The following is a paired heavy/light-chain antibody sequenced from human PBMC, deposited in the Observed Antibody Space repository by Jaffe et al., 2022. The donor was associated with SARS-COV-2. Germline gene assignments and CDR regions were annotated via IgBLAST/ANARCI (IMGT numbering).Light chain of an antibody. J-gene: IGKJ3*01. CDR3: QQYYFSPFT. CDR1: QSLLYSSNSKNY. V-gene: IGKV4-1*01. CDR2: WAS. Sequence: DIVMTQSPDSLAVSLGERATINCKSSQSLLYSSNSKNYLAWYQQKPGQPPKLLIYWASTRESGVPDRFSGSGSGTDFTLTISSLQAEDVAVYYCQQYYFSPFTFGPGTKVNIK.
Heavy chain of an antibody. CDR2: VYSSGIT. D-gene: IGHD3-22*01. CDR1: GGSISYNY. J-gene: IGHJ5*02. CDR3: ARAETTYYDDSRGHHAWPSWFDP. Sequence: QVQLQESGPGLVKPSETLSLVCTVSGGSISYNYWSWVRQPPGKGLEWIGYVYSSGITKYSPSLESRLTISIDTSKNQFSLKLDSVTAADTAIYYCARAETTYYDDSRGHHAWPSWFDPWGQGTLVTVSS. V-gene: IGHV4-59*01.